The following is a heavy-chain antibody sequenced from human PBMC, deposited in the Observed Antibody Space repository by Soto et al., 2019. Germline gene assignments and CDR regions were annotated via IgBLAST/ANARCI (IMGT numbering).Heavy chain of an antibody. V-gene: IGHV5-10-1*01. Sequence: GESLKISCKGSGYSFASQWISWVRHVPGKGQEWMGRIDLSESYTTYNPSFQGHVTFSADKSITTAYLQWRSLEASDTATYYCATQGLTTYYFGYWGQGTLVTVSS. CDR1: GYSFASQW. J-gene: IGHJ4*02. CDR2: IDLSESYT. CDR3: ATQGLTTYYFGY.